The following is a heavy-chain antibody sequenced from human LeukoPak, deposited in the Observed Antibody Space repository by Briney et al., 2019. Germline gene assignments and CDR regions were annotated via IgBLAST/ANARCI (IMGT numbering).Heavy chain of an antibody. Sequence: PGGSLRLSCAASGFTFSSYAMSWVRQAPGKGLERVSAISGSGGRTYYADSVKGRFTISRDNSKNTLYLQMNSLRAEDTAVYYCAKDGYCSSTSCYARGAFDIWGQGTMVTVSS. CDR1: GFTFSSYA. CDR3: AKDGYCSSTSCYARGAFDI. CDR2: ISGSGGRT. V-gene: IGHV3-23*01. J-gene: IGHJ3*02. D-gene: IGHD2-2*01.